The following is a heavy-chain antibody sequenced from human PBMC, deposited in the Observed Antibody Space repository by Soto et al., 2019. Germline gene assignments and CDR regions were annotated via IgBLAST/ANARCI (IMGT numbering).Heavy chain of an antibody. CDR3: ARALVRGLMDV. Sequence: EVQLVESGGGLVQPGGSLRLSCTASGFTVSDNYMSWVRQAAGKGLEWVSVIYSGGSTYYADSVEGRFTISRDNSKNMLYLQMSSLRAEDTAVYYCARALVRGLMDVWGQGTTVTVPS. J-gene: IGHJ6*02. V-gene: IGHV3-66*01. CDR2: IYSGGST. D-gene: IGHD3-10*01. CDR1: GFTVSDNY.